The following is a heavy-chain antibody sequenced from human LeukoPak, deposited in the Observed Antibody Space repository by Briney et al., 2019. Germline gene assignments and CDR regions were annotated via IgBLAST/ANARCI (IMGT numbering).Heavy chain of an antibody. D-gene: IGHD6-19*01. CDR1: GFTFSSYG. V-gene: IGHV3-30*18. Sequence: PGRSLRLSCAASGFTFSSYGMHWVRQAPGKGLEWVAVISYDGSNKYYADSVKGRSTISRANSKNTLYLQMNSLRAEDTAVYYCAKDSEAVAYGYFDYWGQGTLVTVSS. CDR2: ISYDGSNK. CDR3: AKDSEAVAYGYFDY. J-gene: IGHJ4*02.